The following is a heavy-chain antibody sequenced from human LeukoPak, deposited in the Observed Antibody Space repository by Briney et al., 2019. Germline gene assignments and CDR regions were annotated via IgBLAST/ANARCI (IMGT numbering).Heavy chain of an antibody. CDR2: INHSGST. D-gene: IGHD3-22*01. CDR3: ARIYYDSSGYPPDWYFDL. CDR1: AGSFSAYY. J-gene: IGHJ2*01. Sequence: SETLSLTCAVYAGSFSAYYWTWIRQPPGKGLEWIGEINHSGSTNYNPSLKSRVIISVDTSKNQFSLKLSSVTAADTAVYYCARIYYDSSGYPPDWYFDLWGRGTLVTVSS. V-gene: IGHV4-34*01.